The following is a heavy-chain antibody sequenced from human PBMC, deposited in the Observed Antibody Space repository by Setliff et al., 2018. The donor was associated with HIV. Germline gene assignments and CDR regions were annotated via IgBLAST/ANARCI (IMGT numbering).Heavy chain of an antibody. J-gene: IGHJ5*02. CDR2: IYHSGST. CDR1: GYSISSGYY. CDR3: ARDIQAAGTGWFDP. D-gene: IGHD6-13*01. Sequence: SETLSLTCAVSGYSISSGYYWGWIRQPPGKGLEWIGSIYHSGSTYYHPSLKSRVTISLDTSKNQFSLKLSSVTAADTAVYYCARDIQAAGTGWFDPWGQGTLVTVSS. V-gene: IGHV4-38-2*02.